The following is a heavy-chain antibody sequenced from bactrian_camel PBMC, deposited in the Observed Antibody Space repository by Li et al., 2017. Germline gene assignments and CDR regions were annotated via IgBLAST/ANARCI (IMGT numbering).Heavy chain of an antibody. CDR2: IRTTTGAT. Sequence: QLVESGGGSVQAGETLRLSCTASNRPHCITWFRQAPEKEREGVAAIRTTTGATYIDASVAGRFTISRDNAKNTVYLQLNSLKTEDMAMYYCAKPTIASMWRFEYWGQGTQVTV. V-gene: IGHV3S1*01. J-gene: IGHJ4*01. CDR1: NRPHC. CDR3: AKPTIASMWRFEY. D-gene: IGHD4*01.